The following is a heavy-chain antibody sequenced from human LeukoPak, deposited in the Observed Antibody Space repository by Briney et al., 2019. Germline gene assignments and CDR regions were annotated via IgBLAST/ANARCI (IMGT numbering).Heavy chain of an antibody. D-gene: IGHD6-19*01. Sequence: ASVNVSCKASGYTFTRYGISWVRQAPGQGLEWMGWISAYNGNTNYAQKIQGRVTMTTDTSTSTAYMELRSLRSDDTAVYYCARDAGISSGWHRELDYWGQGTLVTVSS. CDR1: GYTFTRYG. CDR2: ISAYNGNT. V-gene: IGHV1-18*01. J-gene: IGHJ4*02. CDR3: ARDAGISSGWHRELDY.